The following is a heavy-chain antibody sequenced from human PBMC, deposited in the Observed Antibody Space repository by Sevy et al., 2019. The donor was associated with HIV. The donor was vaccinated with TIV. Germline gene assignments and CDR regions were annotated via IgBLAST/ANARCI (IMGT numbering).Heavy chain of an antibody. J-gene: IGHJ4*02. Sequence: GGSLRLSCAASGFNIRAHWMLWVRQAPGKGLEWVANINEDGSTKYYLDSVKGRFTISRDNAENSAFLQMNSLRVEDTAVYYCATGRDYGSGSYDYWGPGTLVTVSS. CDR2: INEDGSTK. CDR1: GFNIRAHW. V-gene: IGHV3-7*01. D-gene: IGHD3-10*01. CDR3: ATGRDYGSGSYDY.